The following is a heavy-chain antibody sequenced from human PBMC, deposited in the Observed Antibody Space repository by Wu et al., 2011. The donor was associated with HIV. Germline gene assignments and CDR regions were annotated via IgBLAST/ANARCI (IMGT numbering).Heavy chain of an antibody. Sequence: QVQLQESGPGLVKPSETLSLTCVVSGYSISRAYYWAWIRQSPGKGLEWIGDIHHSGDTKYNPSLQSRVTISVDTSKNHFSLNLTSVTAADTAIYYCARGEVGDLDNWGQGILVTVSS. CDR3: ARGEVGDLDN. CDR2: IHHSGDT. D-gene: IGHD3-16*01. J-gene: IGHJ4*02. CDR1: GYSISRAYY. V-gene: IGHV4-38-2*01.